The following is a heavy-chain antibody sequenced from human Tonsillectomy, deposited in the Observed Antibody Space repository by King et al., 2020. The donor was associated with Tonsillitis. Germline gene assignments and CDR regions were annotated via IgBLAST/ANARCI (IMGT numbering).Heavy chain of an antibody. J-gene: IGHJ3*02. CDR2: IDPSDSYT. Sequence: QLVQSGAEVKKPGESPRISCKGSGYSFTSYWISWVRQMPGKGLEWMGRIDPSDSYTNYSPSFQGHVTISADKSISTAYLQWSSLKASDTAMYYCARHSWRGGNNYDDAFDIWGQGTMVTVSS. CDR3: ARHSWRGGNNYDDAFDI. V-gene: IGHV5-10-1*03. CDR1: GYSFTSYW. D-gene: IGHD4-11*01.